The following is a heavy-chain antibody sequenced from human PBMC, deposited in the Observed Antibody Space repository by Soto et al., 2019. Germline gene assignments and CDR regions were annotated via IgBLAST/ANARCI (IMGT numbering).Heavy chain of an antibody. CDR3: ARGDLYDYVWGSYRYTPDYFDY. CDR1: GGSISSGGYS. Sequence: QLQLQESGSGLVKPSQTLSLTCAVSGGSISSGGYSWSWIRQPPGKGLEWIGYIYHSGSTYYNPSLKSRVTISVDRSKNQFSLKLSSVTAADTAVYYCARGDLYDYVWGSYRYTPDYFDYWGQGTLVTVSS. V-gene: IGHV4-30-2*01. J-gene: IGHJ4*02. D-gene: IGHD3-16*02. CDR2: IYHSGST.